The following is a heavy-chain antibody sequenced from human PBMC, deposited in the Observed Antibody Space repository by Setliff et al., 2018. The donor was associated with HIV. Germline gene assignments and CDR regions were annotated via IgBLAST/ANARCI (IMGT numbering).Heavy chain of an antibody. Sequence: ASVKVSCKPSEYSFTSYDINWVRQATGQGLEWMGWLNPNSHNTGYAQKFQGRVAMTWDTSISTAYMVLSNLKSEDTAVYYCATARRDYYDRGRRSHYDIDVWGKGTTVTVSS. D-gene: IGHD3-22*01. V-gene: IGHV1-8*01. J-gene: IGHJ6*03. CDR2: LNPNSHNT. CDR1: EYSFTSYD. CDR3: ATARRDYYDRGRRSHYDIDV.